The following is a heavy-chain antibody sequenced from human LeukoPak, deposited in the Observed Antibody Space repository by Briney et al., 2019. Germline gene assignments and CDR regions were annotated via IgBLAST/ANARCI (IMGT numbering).Heavy chain of an antibody. V-gene: IGHV3-74*01. D-gene: IGHD6-13*01. CDR3: ARVISSSWSPPGY. CDR2: INSDGSST. Sequence: GGSLRLSCAASGFTFSSYWMHWVRQAPGKGLVWVSRINSDGSSTNYADSVKGRFTISRDNAKNTLYLQMNSLRAEDTAAYYCARVISSSWSPPGYWGRGTLVTVSS. J-gene: IGHJ4*02. CDR1: GFTFSSYW.